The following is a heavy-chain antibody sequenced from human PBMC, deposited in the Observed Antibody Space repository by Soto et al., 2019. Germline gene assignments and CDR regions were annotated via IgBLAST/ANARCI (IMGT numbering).Heavy chain of an antibody. CDR2: INSDGTTT. CDR3: ARVTEYSSGLTDY. J-gene: IGHJ4*02. Sequence: EVQLVESGGGLVQPGGSLRLSCSASGFTFSRYWMHWVRQVPGKGLQWVSHINSDGTTTNYGDSVKGRFTISRDNAKNTLYLQMNSLRAEDTSVYYCARVTEYSSGLTDYWGQGTLVTVSS. CDR1: GFTFSRYW. D-gene: IGHD3-22*01. V-gene: IGHV3-74*01.